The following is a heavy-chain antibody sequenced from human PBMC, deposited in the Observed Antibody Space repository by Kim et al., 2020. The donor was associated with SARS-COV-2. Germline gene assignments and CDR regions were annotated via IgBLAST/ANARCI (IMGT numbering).Heavy chain of an antibody. CDR3: ARGRAGVGPSPILGLGPYYDYYAKDV. V-gene: IGHV4-34*01. J-gene: IGHJ6*02. D-gene: IGHD3-3*01. Sequence: SETLSLTCAVFGGSFSGYHWSWIRQSQGQGLEWIGEINHSGGTNCNPSLKSRVTVSLATSKNQFSLKLGPVSAAATAVYYCARGRAGVGPSPILGLGPYYDYYAKDVWGQGTTLTVSS. CDR1: GGSFSGYH. CDR2: INHSGGT.